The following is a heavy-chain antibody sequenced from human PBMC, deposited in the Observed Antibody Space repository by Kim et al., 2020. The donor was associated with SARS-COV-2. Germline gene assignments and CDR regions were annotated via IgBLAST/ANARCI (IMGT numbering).Heavy chain of an antibody. CDR3: AKRDSSGYYYYHY. Sequence: GGSLRLSCAASGFTFSNYAMSWVRQAPGKGLEWVAGLIGSGGTTYYADSVKGRFTISRDNSKNTLFLHMDSLRAEDTAVYYCAKRDSSGYYYYHYWGQGT. CDR1: GFTFSNYA. J-gene: IGHJ4*02. V-gene: IGHV3-23*01. CDR2: LIGSGGTT. D-gene: IGHD3-22*01.